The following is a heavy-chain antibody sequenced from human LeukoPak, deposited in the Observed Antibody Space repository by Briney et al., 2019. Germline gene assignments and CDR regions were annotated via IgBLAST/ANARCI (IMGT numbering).Heavy chain of an antibody. Sequence: PGGSLRLSCAASGFHFSRYWMHWVRQAPGKGLVWVSCIKSDGSSTSIADSAKGRFTISRDNAKNTVYLQMNSLRAEDTAVYYCVRDNRSYNFDYWGQGTLVTVSS. CDR1: GFHFSRYW. CDR3: VRDNRSYNFDY. D-gene: IGHD1-26*01. V-gene: IGHV3-74*01. CDR2: IKSDGSST. J-gene: IGHJ4*02.